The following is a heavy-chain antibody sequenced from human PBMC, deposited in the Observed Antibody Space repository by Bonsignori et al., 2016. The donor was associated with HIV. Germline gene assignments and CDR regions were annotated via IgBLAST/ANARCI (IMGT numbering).Heavy chain of an antibody. CDR2: ISYDGSNK. CDR3: AKDQIARQQLVQRSPFFDY. Sequence: VRQAPGKGLEWVAVISYDGSNKYYADSVKGRFTISRDNSKNTLYLQMNSLRAEDTAVYYCAKDQIARQQLVQRSPFFDYWGQGTLVTVSS. D-gene: IGHD6-13*01. V-gene: IGHV3-30*18. J-gene: IGHJ4*02.